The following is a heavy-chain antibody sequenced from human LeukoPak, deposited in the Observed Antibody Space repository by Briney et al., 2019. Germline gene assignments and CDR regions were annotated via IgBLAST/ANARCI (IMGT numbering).Heavy chain of an antibody. V-gene: IGHV3-53*01. CDR3: ARGRWPDY. D-gene: IGHD5-24*01. CDR1: GFAVSSNY. CDR2: IYSGSST. Sequence: PGGSLRLSCAASGFAVSSNYMTWVRQAPGKGLEWVSVIYSGSSTYYADSVKGRFTISRDNSKNTLYLQMNSLRAEDTAVYYCARGRWPDYWGQGTLVTVSS. J-gene: IGHJ4*02.